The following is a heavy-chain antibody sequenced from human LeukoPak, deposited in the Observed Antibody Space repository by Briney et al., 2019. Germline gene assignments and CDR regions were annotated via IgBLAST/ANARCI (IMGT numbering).Heavy chain of an antibody. D-gene: IGHD3-16*01. J-gene: IGHJ4*02. CDR3: AKERDGYTNSYYFDY. CDR2: ISGRGANT. Sequence: GGSLRLSCAASGFTFSIYAMSWVRHAPGKGLEWVSTISGRGANTYYAYSVRGRFTISRNNSKNTPDLHMNSLRAEETAVYYCAKERDGYTNSYYFDYWGQGTLVTVSS. V-gene: IGHV3-23*01. CDR1: GFTFSIYA.